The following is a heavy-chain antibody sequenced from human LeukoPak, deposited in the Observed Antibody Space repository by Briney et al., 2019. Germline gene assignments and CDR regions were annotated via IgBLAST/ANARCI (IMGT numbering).Heavy chain of an antibody. CDR1: GGSISSYY. J-gene: IGHJ6*02. D-gene: IGHD3-10*01. V-gene: IGHV4-59*01. Sequence: PSETLSLTCTVSGGSISSYYWSWIRQPPGKGLEWIGYIHYSGSTNYNPSLKSRVTVSVDTSKNQFSLKLSSVTAADTAVYYCARGFRCGSGSYPLLDYGMDVWGQGTTVTVSS. CDR3: ARGFRCGSGSYPLLDYGMDV. CDR2: IHYSGST.